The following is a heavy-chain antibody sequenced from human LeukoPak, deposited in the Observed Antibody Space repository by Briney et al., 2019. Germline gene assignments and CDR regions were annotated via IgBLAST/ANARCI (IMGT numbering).Heavy chain of an antibody. J-gene: IGHJ4*02. D-gene: IGHD2-15*01. CDR3: AREFNSFLADCSGGQCLFMS. Sequence: GGSLRLSCAASHFTFTTYWMSWVRQAPGKGLEWVANIKPDGSETYYVDSVKGRFAISRDNAKNSLYLQMDSLRAEDTAMYYCAREFNSFLADCSGGQCLFMSWGQGVLVTVSS. CDR1: HFTFTTYW. CDR2: IKPDGSET. V-gene: IGHV3-7*01.